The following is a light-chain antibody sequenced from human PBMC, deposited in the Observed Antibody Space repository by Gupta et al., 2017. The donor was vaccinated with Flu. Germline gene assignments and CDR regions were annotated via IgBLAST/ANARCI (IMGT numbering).Light chain of an antibody. V-gene: IGKV1-12*01. Sequence: IRLTQSPSSVSASVGDRVTITCRASQSISRWLAWYQQKPGKAPKVLIYAASTLQSGVPSRFSGSGSGTDFALSISRLQPEDIATYYCQQAGRFPTTFGQGTRLEIK. CDR1: QSISRW. CDR2: AAS. J-gene: IGKJ5*01. CDR3: QQAGRFPTT.